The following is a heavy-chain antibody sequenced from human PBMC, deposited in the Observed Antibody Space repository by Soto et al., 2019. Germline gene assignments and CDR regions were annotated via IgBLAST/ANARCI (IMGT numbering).Heavy chain of an antibody. CDR2: IYYSGST. D-gene: IGHD3-10*01. Sequence: SETLSLTCTVSGGSISSSSYYWGWIRQPPGKGLEWIGSIYYSGSTYYNPSLKSRVTISVDTSKNQFSLKLSSVTAADTAVYYCARPTGYYGSGSYPFDYWGQGTLVTVPQ. J-gene: IGHJ4*02. V-gene: IGHV4-39*01. CDR3: ARPTGYYGSGSYPFDY. CDR1: GGSISSSSYY.